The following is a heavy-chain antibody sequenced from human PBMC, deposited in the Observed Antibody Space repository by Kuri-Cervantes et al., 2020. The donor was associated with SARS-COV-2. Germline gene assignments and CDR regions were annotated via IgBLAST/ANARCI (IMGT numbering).Heavy chain of an antibody. CDR3: TTARARGYSYGYSDY. CDR2: IKTKTDGGTT. Sequence: GGSLRLSCAASGFTFSGHWIHWVRQAPGKGLEWVGHIKTKTDGGTTDYTAPVKGRFTISRDDSKNTLYLQMNSLKTEDTAVYYCTTARARGYSYGYSDYWGQGTLVTVSS. J-gene: IGHJ4*02. CDR1: GFTFSGHW. D-gene: IGHD5-18*01. V-gene: IGHV3-15*07.